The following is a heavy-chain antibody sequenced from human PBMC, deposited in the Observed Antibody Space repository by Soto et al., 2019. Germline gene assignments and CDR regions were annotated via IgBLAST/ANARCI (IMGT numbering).Heavy chain of an antibody. D-gene: IGHD3-10*02. CDR3: ARDLGLFGESEAFDI. J-gene: IGHJ3*02. V-gene: IGHV3-30-3*01. CDR2: ISYDGSNK. CDR1: GFTFSSYA. Sequence: QVQLVESGGGVVQPGRSLRLSCAASGFTFSSYAMHWVRQAPGKGLEWVAVISYDGSNKYYADSVKSRFTISRDNSKNALYLLMHSLRAEETAVYYCARDLGLFGESEAFDIWVQGTTDTESS.